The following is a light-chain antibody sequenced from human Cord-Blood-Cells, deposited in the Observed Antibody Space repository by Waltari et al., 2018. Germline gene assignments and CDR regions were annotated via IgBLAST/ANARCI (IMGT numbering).Light chain of an antibody. CDR3: QQYNSYSRT. CDR2: KAS. CDR1: QSISSW. J-gene: IGKJ1*01. Sequence: DIQMTQSPSTLSASVGDRVTITCRASQSISSWLAWYQQKPGKAPKLLIYKASSLESGVPSRCSGSGSGTEITLTISSLQPDDFATYYCQQYNSYSRTFGQGTKLEIK. V-gene: IGKV1-5*03.